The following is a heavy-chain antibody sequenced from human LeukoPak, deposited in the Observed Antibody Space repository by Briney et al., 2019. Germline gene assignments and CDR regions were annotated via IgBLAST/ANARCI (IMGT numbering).Heavy chain of an antibody. J-gene: IGHJ4*02. Sequence: GGSLRLSCAASGFTFSSYWMNWVRQAPGKGLEWVANINPDGGETYYVDSVKGRFTISRDNATSSLYLKMNSLRAEDTAVYYCARDYNLGQGTLVTVSS. CDR3: ARDYN. CDR2: INPDGGET. V-gene: IGHV3-7*01. CDR1: GFTFSSYW.